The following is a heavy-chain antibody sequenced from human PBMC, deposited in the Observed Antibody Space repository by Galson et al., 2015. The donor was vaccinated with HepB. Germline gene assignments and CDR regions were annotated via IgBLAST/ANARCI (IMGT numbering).Heavy chain of an antibody. CDR3: AREPSSGWYSGMFDY. D-gene: IGHD6-19*01. Sequence: SLRLSCAASGFTFSSYSMNWVRQAPGKGLEWVSSISSSGSYIYYADSVKGRFTISRDTAKNSLYLQMNSLRAEDTAVYYCAREPSSGWYSGMFDYWGQGTLVTVSS. CDR2: ISSSGSYI. J-gene: IGHJ4*02. V-gene: IGHV3-21*01. CDR1: GFTFSSYS.